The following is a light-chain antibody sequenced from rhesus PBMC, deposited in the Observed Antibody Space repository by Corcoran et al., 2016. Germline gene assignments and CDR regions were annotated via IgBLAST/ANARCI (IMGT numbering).Light chain of an antibody. CDR1: QDIYNY. CDR2: SVS. CDR3: QQHQKRPVT. Sequence: DIQMTQSPSSLSASVGDRVTITCRASQDIYNYLNWYQQKPGEAPRPLIYSVSSLATRVPSRFSGSRSGTDYTLTISSLQPEDIATYYCQQHQKRPVTFGGGTKVEL. V-gene: IGKV1-66*01. J-gene: IGKJ4*01.